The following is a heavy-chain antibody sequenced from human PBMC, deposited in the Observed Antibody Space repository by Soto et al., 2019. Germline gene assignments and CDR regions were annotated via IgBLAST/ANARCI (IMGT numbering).Heavy chain of an antibody. Sequence: GGSLRLSCAASGFTFSSYAMSWVRQAPGKGLEWVSAISGSGGSTYYADSVKGRFTISRDNSKNTLYLQMNSLRAEDTAVYYCAHRPYDSSGYYQYYFDYWGQGTLVTVSS. D-gene: IGHD3-22*01. CDR2: ISGSGGST. CDR3: AHRPYDSSGYYQYYFDY. V-gene: IGHV3-23*01. J-gene: IGHJ4*02. CDR1: GFTFSSYA.